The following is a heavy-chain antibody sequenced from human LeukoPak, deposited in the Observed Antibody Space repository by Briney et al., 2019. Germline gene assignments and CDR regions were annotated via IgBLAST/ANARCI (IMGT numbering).Heavy chain of an antibody. CDR3: ASSHSSGWYYFDY. D-gene: IGHD6-19*01. J-gene: IGHJ4*02. CDR1: GFTFSTYA. Sequence: GGSLRLSCAASGFTFSTYAMHWVRQAPGKGLEWVAVISYDGSNKYYADSVKGRFTISRDNSKNTLYLRMNSLRAEDTAVYYCASSHSSGWYYFDYWGQGTLVTVSS. CDR2: ISYDGSNK. V-gene: IGHV3-30-3*01.